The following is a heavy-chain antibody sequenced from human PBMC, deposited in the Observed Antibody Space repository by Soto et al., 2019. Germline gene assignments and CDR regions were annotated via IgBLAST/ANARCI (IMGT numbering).Heavy chain of an antibody. CDR2: IYYSGST. CDR3: ARVMGYDFWSGYYRRDYYYYYGMDV. CDR1: GGSISSYY. J-gene: IGHJ6*02. V-gene: IGHV4-59*01. D-gene: IGHD3-3*01. Sequence: PSETLSLTCTVSGGSISSYYWSWIRQPPGKGLEWIGYIYYSGSTNYNPSLKSRVTISVDTSKNQFSLKLSSVTAADTAVYYCARVMGYDFWSGYYRRDYYYYYGMDVWGQGTTVTVSS.